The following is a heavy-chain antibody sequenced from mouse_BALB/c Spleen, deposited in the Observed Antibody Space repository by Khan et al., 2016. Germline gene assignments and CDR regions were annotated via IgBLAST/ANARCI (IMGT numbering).Heavy chain of an antibody. CDR1: EYTFTNYG. Sequence: QIQLVQSGPELKKPGETVKISCKASEYTFTNYGMNWVKQAPGKGLKWMGWINTNTGEPTYAEEFKGRFAFSLETSASTAYLQINNLNNEESATYFCARTGDYPYYAMDYVGQRTSVTVSS. CDR2: INTNTGEP. J-gene: IGHJ4*01. V-gene: IGHV9-3*02. CDR3: ARTGDYPYYAMDY. D-gene: IGHD2-13*01.